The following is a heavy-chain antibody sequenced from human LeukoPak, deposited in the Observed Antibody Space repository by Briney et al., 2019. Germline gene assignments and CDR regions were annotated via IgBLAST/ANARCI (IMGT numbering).Heavy chain of an antibody. CDR1: GYTFTSYA. J-gene: IGHJ6*02. V-gene: IGHV7-4-1*02. CDR2: INTNTGNP. Sequence: GASVKVSCKASGYTFTSYAMNWVRQAPGQGLEWMGWINTNTGNPTYAQGFTGRFVFSLDTSVSTAYLQISSLKAEDTAVYYCARAVVVVPAAIAVYYYYYGMDVWGQGTTVTVSS. D-gene: IGHD2-2*01. CDR3: ARAVVVVPAAIAVYYYYYGMDV.